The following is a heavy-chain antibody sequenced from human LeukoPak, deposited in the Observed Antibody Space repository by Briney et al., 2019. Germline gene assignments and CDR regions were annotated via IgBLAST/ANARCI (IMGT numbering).Heavy chain of an antibody. CDR1: GFTFSSYA. V-gene: IGHV3-66*01. J-gene: IGHJ5*02. CDR2: IYSGGST. D-gene: IGHD6-13*01. Sequence: GGSLRLSCAASGFTFSSYAMSWVRQAPGKGLEWVSVIYSGGSTYYADSVKGRFTISRDNSKNTLYLQMNSLRAEDTAVYYCARGHSTAAGGYDPWGQGTLVTVSS. CDR3: ARGHSTAAGGYDP.